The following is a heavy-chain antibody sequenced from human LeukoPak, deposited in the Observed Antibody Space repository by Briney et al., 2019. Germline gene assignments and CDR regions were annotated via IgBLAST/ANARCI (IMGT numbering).Heavy chain of an antibody. CDR1: GGSFSGYY. Sequence: SETLSLTCAVYGGSFSGYYWSWIRQPPGKGLEWIGEINHSGSTNYNPSLKSRVTISVDTSKNQFSLKLSSVTAADTAVYYCARDVRGTMVRGPRNNWFDPWGQGTLVTVSS. J-gene: IGHJ5*02. CDR3: ARDVRGTMVRGPRNNWFDP. V-gene: IGHV4-34*01. CDR2: INHSGST. D-gene: IGHD3-10*01.